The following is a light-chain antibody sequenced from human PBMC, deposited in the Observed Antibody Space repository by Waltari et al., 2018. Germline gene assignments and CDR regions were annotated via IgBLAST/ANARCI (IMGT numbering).Light chain of an antibody. CDR3: LQDYNYPLT. J-gene: IGKJ4*01. CDR1: QAIRND. CDR2: AAS. V-gene: IGKV1-6*01. Sequence: AIQMTQSPSSLSASVGDRVTITCRASQAIRNDLGWYQQKPGKAPNLLIYAASSLQSGVPSRFSGSGSGTVFTLTISSLQPEDFATYYCLQDYNYPLTFGGGTKVEIK.